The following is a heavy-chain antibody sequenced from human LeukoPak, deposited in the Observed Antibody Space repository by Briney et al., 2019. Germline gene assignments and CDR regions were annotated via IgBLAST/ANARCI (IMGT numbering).Heavy chain of an antibody. Sequence: PSETLSLTCAVYGGSFSGYYWSWIRQPPGKGLEWIGEINHSGSTDYNPSLKGRVTISVDTSKNQFSLKLSSVTAADTAVYYCASLIAAAGTPLQHWGQGTLVTVSS. CDR3: ASLIAAAGTPLQH. CDR1: GGSFSGYY. D-gene: IGHD6-13*01. CDR2: INHSGST. V-gene: IGHV4-34*01. J-gene: IGHJ1*01.